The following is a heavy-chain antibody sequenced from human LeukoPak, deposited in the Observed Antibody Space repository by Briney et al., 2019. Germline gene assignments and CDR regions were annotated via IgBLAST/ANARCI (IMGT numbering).Heavy chain of an antibody. D-gene: IGHD6-13*01. CDR3: ARDMGYSSSWSLDY. Sequence: GGSLRLSCAVSGFTVSSNYMSWVRQAPGKGLEWVSVLYSGGNTYYADSVKGRFTISRDNSKNTLYLQMNSQRAEDTAVYYCARDMGYSSSWSLDYWGQGTLVTVSS. J-gene: IGHJ4*02. V-gene: IGHV3-53*01. CDR2: LYSGGNT. CDR1: GFTVSSNY.